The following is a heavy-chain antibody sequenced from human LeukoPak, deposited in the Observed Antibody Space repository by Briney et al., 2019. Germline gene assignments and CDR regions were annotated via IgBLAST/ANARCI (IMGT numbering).Heavy chain of an antibody. CDR2: INSDGSST. V-gene: IGHV3-74*01. Sequence: GGSLRLSCAASGFTFSSYGMHWVRQAPGKGLVWVSRINSDGSSTSYADSVKGRFTISRDNAKNTLYLQMNSLRAEDTAVYYCASQSLYWDFDYWGQGTLVTVSS. D-gene: IGHD2-8*02. J-gene: IGHJ4*02. CDR1: GFTFSSYG. CDR3: ASQSLYWDFDY.